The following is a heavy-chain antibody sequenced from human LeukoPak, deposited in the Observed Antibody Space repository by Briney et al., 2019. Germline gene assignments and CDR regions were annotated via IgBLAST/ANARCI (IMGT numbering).Heavy chain of an antibody. J-gene: IGHJ4*02. Sequence: GGSLRHSCAASGFTFSSYSMNWVRQAPGKGLEWVSYISSSSSTIYYADSVKGRFTISRDNAKNSLYLQMNSLRAEDTAVYYCARDLDGVTIDYWGQGTLVTVSS. CDR1: GFTFSSYS. CDR3: ARDLDGVTIDY. D-gene: IGHD4-17*01. CDR2: ISSSSSTI. V-gene: IGHV3-48*04.